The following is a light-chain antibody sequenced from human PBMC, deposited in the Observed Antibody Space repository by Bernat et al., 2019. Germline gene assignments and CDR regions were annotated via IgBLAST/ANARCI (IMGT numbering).Light chain of an antibody. Sequence: QSALTQPASVSGSPGQSITISCTGTSSDVGGYNYVSWYQQHPGRAPKRMIYDVRDRLSGISNRFSGSKSGNTASLTISGLLAEDEADYYCSSYTSSGTRVFGGGTRLTVL. V-gene: IGLV2-14*03. CDR1: SSDVGGYNY. J-gene: IGLJ3*02. CDR2: DVR. CDR3: SSYTSSGTRV.